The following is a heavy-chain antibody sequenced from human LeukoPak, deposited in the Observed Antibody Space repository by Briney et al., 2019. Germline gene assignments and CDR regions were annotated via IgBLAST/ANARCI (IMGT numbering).Heavy chain of an antibody. CDR2: INHSGST. CDR1: GGSFSGYY. V-gene: IGHV4-34*01. Sequence: SETLSLTCAVYGGSFSGYYWSWIRQPPGKGLEWIGEINHSGSTNYNPSLKSRVTISVDTSKNQFSLKLSSVTAADTAVYYCARGDILTGYYAYFDYWGQGTLVTVSS. CDR3: ARGDILTGYYAYFDY. J-gene: IGHJ4*02. D-gene: IGHD3-9*01.